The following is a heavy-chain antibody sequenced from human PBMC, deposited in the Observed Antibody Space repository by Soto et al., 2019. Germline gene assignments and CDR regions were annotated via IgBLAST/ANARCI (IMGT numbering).Heavy chain of an antibody. CDR3: ARAGYTRASFDY. CDR1: GDSVSSNSVA. D-gene: IGHD5-18*01. Sequence: PSQTLSLTCAISGDSVSSNSVAWHWIRQSPSRGLEWLGRTYYRSKWYNDYAVSVRSRITINSDTSKNQFSLQLNSVTPEDTAVYYCARAGYTRASFDYWGQGTLVTVS. J-gene: IGHJ4*02. CDR2: TYYRSKWYN. V-gene: IGHV6-1*01.